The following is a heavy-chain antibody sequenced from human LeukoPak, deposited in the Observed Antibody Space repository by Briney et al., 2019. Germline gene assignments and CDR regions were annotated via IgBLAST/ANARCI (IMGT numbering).Heavy chain of an antibody. CDR3: ARGGIAARQEY. Sequence: SETVSLTCAVYRGSFSGYYWSWIRQPPGKGLEWIGEINHSGSTNYNPSLKSRVTISVDTSKNQFSLKLSSVTAADTAVYYCARGGIAARQEYWGQGTLVTVSS. V-gene: IGHV4-34*01. CDR2: INHSGST. CDR1: RGSFSGYY. J-gene: IGHJ4*02. D-gene: IGHD6-6*01.